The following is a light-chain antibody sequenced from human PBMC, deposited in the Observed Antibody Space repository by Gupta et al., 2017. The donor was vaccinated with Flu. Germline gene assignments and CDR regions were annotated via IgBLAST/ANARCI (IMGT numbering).Light chain of an antibody. CDR2: VTA. J-gene: IGKJ1*01. Sequence: PGTLSLSPGERASLSCMASQSLTSSYLEWYQQKPGQAPRLIIFVTAKSASGNTDRFSGSGYVKDFTLASSRREDEDFAVYCVHDAWTSRTFGQGTKVEI. V-gene: IGKV3-20*01. CDR3: HDAWTSRT. CDR1: QSLTSSY.